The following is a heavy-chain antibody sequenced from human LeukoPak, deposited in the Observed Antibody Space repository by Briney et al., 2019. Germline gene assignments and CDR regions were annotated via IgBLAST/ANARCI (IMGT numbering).Heavy chain of an antibody. D-gene: IGHD3-22*01. J-gene: IGHJ4*02. Sequence: SETLSLTCTVSGGSISSHYWSWIRQPPGKGLEWIGYIYYSGSTNYNPSLKSRVTISVDTSKNQFSLKLSSVTAADTAVYYCARSYDSSGYYQNYYFDYWGQGTLVTVSS. CDR1: GGSISSHY. V-gene: IGHV4-59*11. CDR2: IYYSGST. CDR3: ARSYDSSGYYQNYYFDY.